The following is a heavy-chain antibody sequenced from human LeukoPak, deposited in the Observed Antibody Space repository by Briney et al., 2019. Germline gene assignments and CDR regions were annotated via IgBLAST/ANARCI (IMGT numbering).Heavy chain of an antibody. V-gene: IGHV1-8*03. Sequence: VSVKVSCKASGYTFTSYDINWVRQATGQGLEWMGWMNPNSGNTGYAQKFQGRVTITRNTSISTAYMELSSLRSEDTAVYYCARVGGSYGVFDYWGQGTLVTVSS. CDR3: ARVGGSYGVFDY. J-gene: IGHJ4*02. D-gene: IGHD1-26*01. CDR1: GYTFTSYD. CDR2: MNPNSGNT.